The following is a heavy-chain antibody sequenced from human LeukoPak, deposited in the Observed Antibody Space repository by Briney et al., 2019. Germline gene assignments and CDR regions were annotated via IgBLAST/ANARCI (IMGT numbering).Heavy chain of an antibody. V-gene: IGHV4-59*08. CDR2: IYYTGST. CDR1: GGSXSGYY. Sequence: SETLSLTCTVSGGSXSGYYWSWIRQPPGKGLEWIGYIYYTGSTNYNPSLKSRVSISVDTSKNQFSLNLSSVTAADTAVYYCARILASGHSDYWGQGTLVTVSS. CDR3: ARILASGHSDY. J-gene: IGHJ4*02.